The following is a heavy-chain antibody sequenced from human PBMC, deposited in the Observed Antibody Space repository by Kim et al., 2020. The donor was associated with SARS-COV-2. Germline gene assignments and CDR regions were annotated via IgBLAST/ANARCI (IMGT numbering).Heavy chain of an antibody. CDR2: ISYDGSNK. CDR3: AKDPGYYYDSPAGY. V-gene: IGHV3-30*18. Sequence: GGSLRLSCAASGFTFSSYGMHWVRQAPGKGLEWVAVISYDGSNKYYADSVKGRFTISRDNSKNTLYLQMNSLRAEDTAVYYCAKDPGYYYDSPAGYWGQG. J-gene: IGHJ4*02. D-gene: IGHD3-22*01. CDR1: GFTFSSYG.